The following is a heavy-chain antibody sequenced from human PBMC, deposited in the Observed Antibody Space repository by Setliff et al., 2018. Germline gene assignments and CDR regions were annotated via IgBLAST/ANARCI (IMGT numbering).Heavy chain of an antibody. CDR3: ARQRYYDTAGKAFDI. Sequence: PGGSLRLSCAASGFTFSDYSMNWVRQAPGKGLQWASYISSASRTIHYADSVKGRFSISRENAMNSLYLQMNSLRADDTAVYYCARQRYYDTAGKAFDIWGQGTMVTVS. V-gene: IGHV3-48*04. CDR1: GFTFSDYS. CDR2: ISSASRTI. J-gene: IGHJ3*02. D-gene: IGHD3-22*01.